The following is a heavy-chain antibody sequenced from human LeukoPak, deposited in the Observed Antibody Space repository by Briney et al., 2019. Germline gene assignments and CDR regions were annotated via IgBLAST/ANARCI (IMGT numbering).Heavy chain of an antibody. D-gene: IGHD5-24*01. CDR2: ISGSGSGGST. V-gene: IGHV3-23*01. CDR3: AKADGYNYRRPFDY. CDR1: GFTFGSSA. Sequence: PGGSLRLSCAASGFTFGSSAMSWVRQAPGKGLEWVSSISGSGSGGSTYYADSVKGRFTISRDNSKNTLYLQMNSLRAEDTAVYYCAKADGYNYRRPFDYWGQGTLVTVSS. J-gene: IGHJ4*02.